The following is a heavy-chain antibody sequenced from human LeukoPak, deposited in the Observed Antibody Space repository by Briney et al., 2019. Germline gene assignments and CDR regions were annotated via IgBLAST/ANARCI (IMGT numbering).Heavy chain of an antibody. CDR3: ARVNVRIVRGYSGYDSSFDY. D-gene: IGHD5-12*01. V-gene: IGHV4-39*07. J-gene: IGHJ4*02. CDR1: GGSISSSSYY. Sequence: SETLSLTCTVSGGSISSSSYYWGWIRQPPGKGLEWIGSIYYSGSTYYNPSLKSRATISVDTSKNQFSLKLSSVTAADTAVYYCARVNVRIVRGYSGYDSSFDYWGQGTLVTVSS. CDR2: IYYSGST.